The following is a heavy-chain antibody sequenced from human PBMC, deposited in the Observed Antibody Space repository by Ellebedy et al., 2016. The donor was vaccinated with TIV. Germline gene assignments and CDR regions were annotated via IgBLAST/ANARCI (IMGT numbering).Heavy chain of an antibody. CDR1: GYTFTSYG. Sequence: ASVKVSCXASGYTFTSYGISWVRQAPGQGLEWMGWISAYNGNTNYAQKLQGRVTMTTDTSTSTAYMELSRLRSDDTAVYYCARDSSYDFWSGYSLGHNWFDPWGQGTLVTVSS. CDR2: ISAYNGNT. J-gene: IGHJ5*02. V-gene: IGHV1-18*04. D-gene: IGHD3-3*01. CDR3: ARDSSYDFWSGYSLGHNWFDP.